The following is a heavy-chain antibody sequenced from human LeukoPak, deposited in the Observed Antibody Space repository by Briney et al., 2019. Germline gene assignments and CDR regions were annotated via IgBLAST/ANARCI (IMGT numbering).Heavy chain of an antibody. CDR2: ISYDESDK. D-gene: IGHD2-15*01. CDR1: GFTFSNYG. V-gene: IGHV3-30*18. CDR3: AKGVVAATSAAYYGMDV. Sequence: GGSLRLSCAASGFTFSNYGMHWVRQAPGKGLEWVAVISYDESDKYYADSVKGRFTISRDNSKNTLYLQMNSLRPEDTAVYYCAKGVVAATSAAYYGMDVWGQGTTVTVSS. J-gene: IGHJ6*02.